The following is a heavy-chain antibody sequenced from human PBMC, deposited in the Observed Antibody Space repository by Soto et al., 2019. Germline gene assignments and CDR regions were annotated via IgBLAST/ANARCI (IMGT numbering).Heavy chain of an antibody. Sequence: GGSLRLSCAASGFTFSSYAMSWVRQAPGKGLEWVSVISGSGGSTYYADSVKGRFTISRDNSKNTLYLQMNSLRAEDTAVYYCAKLPPITMVRGYGMDVWGQGTTVTVSS. CDR3: AKLPPITMVRGYGMDV. D-gene: IGHD3-10*01. V-gene: IGHV3-23*01. J-gene: IGHJ6*02. CDR1: GFTFSSYA. CDR2: ISGSGGST.